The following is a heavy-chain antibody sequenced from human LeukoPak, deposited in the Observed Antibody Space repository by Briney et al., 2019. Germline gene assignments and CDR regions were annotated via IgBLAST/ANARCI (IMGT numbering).Heavy chain of an antibody. D-gene: IGHD3-22*01. V-gene: IGHV3-74*01. CDR1: GFTFSSYW. CDR2: INSDGSST. CDR3: ARDPPYDSSGYYSVQDY. J-gene: IGHJ4*02. Sequence: GGSLRLSCAASGFTFSSYWMHWVRQAPGKGLVWVSRINSDGSSTSYADSVKGRFTISRDNAKNTLYLQMNSLRAEDTAVYYCARDPPYDSSGYYSVQDYWGQGTLVTVSS.